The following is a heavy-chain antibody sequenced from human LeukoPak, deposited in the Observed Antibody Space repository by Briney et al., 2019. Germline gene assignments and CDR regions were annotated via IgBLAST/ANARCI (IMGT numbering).Heavy chain of an antibody. CDR2: INPSGGST. Sequence: ASVKVSCKASGFTFINYYMHWVRQAPGQGLEWMGIINPSGGSTSYAQKFQGRVTMTRDTSTSTVYMELSSLRSEDTAVYYCARGWEMATITNWYFDLWGRGTLVTVSS. J-gene: IGHJ2*01. CDR3: ARGWEMATITNWYFDL. CDR1: GFTFINYY. D-gene: IGHD5-24*01. V-gene: IGHV1-46*01.